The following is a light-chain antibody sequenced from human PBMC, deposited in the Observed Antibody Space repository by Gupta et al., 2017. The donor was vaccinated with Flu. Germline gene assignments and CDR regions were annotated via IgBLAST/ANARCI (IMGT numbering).Light chain of an antibody. Sequence: DIQMTQSPSTLSASVGDRVTITCRASQSISSWLAWYQQKPGKAPKLLNYKASSLESGVPSRFSGSGSGTEFTLTISSLQPDDFATYYCQQYNSYSLTFGPGTKVDIK. CDR1: QSISSW. V-gene: IGKV1-5*03. CDR2: KAS. J-gene: IGKJ3*01. CDR3: QQYNSYSLT.